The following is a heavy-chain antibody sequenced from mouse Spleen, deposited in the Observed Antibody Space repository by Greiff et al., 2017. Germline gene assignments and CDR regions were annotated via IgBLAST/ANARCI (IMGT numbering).Heavy chain of an antibody. CDR1: GFTFSSYT. CDR3: TRDRGDYGSTMITTSYFDY. Sequence: EVQLVESGGGLVKPGGSLKLSCAASGFTFSSYTMSWVRQTPEKRLEWVATISSGGSYTYYPDSVKGRFTISRDNAKNTLYLQMSSLKSEDTAMYYCTRDRGDYGSTMITTSYFDYWGQGTTLTVSS. D-gene: IGHD2-4*01. J-gene: IGHJ2*01. V-gene: IGHV5-6-4*01. CDR2: ISSGGSYT.